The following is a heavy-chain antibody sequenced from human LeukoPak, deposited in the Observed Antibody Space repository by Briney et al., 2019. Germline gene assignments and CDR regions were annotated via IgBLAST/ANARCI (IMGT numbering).Heavy chain of an antibody. CDR3: ARGPYYWSRHLAGGYYFDY. CDR1: GGSISSGGYY. CDR2: IYYSGST. V-gene: IGHV4-31*03. J-gene: IGHJ4*02. D-gene: IGHD2-8*01. Sequence: PSQTLSLTCTVSGGSISSGGYYWSWIRQHPGKGLEWIGYIYYSGSTYYNPSLKSRVTISVDTSKNQFSLKLSSVTAADTAVYYRARGPYYWSRHLAGGYYFDYWGQGTMVTVAS.